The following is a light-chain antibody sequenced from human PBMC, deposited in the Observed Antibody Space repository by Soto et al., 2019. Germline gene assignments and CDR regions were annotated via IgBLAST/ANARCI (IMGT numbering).Light chain of an antibody. J-gene: IGKJ1*01. V-gene: IGKV3-15*01. CDR2: RAS. CDR3: QQFKIWWT. CDR1: QNVNNS. Sequence: EIVVTQSLATLSVSPGERATLSCRASQNVNNSIAWYQQKPGQAPRLLIYRASTRAAGIPDRFSGSGSGTEFNLIISSLQSEDFAVYYCQQFKIWWTFGQGTKVE.